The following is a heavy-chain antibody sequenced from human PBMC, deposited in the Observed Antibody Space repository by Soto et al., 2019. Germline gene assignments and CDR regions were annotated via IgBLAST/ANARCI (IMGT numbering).Heavy chain of an antibody. Sequence: ASVKVSCKASGYTFTSYAIHWVRQAPGQRLEWMGWINAGNGNTKYSQKFQGRVTITRDTSASTAYMELSSLRSEDTAVYYCARGAGDGYKEFDYWGQGTLVTVSS. V-gene: IGHV1-3*01. CDR3: ARGAGDGYKEFDY. CDR1: GYTFTSYA. CDR2: INAGNGNT. J-gene: IGHJ4*02. D-gene: IGHD5-12*01.